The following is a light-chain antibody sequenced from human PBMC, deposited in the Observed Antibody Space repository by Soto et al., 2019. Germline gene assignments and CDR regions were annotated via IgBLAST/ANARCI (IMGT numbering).Light chain of an antibody. CDR1: QDINNY. J-gene: IGKJ1*01. V-gene: IGKV1-33*01. CDR2: DAS. CDR3: QQDHNLPRT. Sequence: DIQLTQSPSSLSASVGDRVTITCQASQDINNYLVWYQQKPGKAPKFLIFDASILETGVPSRFRGSGSGTYFTFTINSLQPEDVATYYCQQDHNLPRTFGQGTKVEIK.